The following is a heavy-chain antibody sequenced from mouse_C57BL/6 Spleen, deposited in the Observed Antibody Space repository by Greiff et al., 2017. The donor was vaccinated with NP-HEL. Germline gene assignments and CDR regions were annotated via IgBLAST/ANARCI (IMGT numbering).Heavy chain of an antibody. Sequence: DVMLVESGGGLVKPGGSLKLSCAASGFTFSSYTMSWVRQTPEKRLEWVATISGGGGNTYYPDSVKGRFTISRDNAKNTLYLQMSSLRSEDTALYYCARQGDYYGSSSWFAYWGQGTLVTVSA. J-gene: IGHJ3*01. CDR1: GFTFSSYT. V-gene: IGHV5-9*01. CDR3: ARQGDYYGSSSWFAY. D-gene: IGHD1-1*01. CDR2: ISGGGGNT.